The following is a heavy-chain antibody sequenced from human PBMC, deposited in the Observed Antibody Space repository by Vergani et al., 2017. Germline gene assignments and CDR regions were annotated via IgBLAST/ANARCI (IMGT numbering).Heavy chain of an antibody. J-gene: IGHJ4*02. CDR3: ATIGYRRWGYYFDY. Sequence: QVQLQESGPGLVTPPGTLSLTCAVSGDSISSNNCWTWVRQPPGKGLEWIGEICHTEDTKYSPFLKSRVTVSVDESRNLFSLRLNSVTAADTAVYYCATIGYRRWGYYFDYWGQGILVTVSS. CDR2: ICHTEDT. CDR1: GDSISSNNC. V-gene: IGHV4-4*03. D-gene: IGHD2-2*02.